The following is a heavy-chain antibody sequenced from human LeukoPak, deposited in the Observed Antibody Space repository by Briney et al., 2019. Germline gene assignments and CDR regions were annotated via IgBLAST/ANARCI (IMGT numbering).Heavy chain of an antibody. V-gene: IGHV3-30-3*01. D-gene: IGHD2-8*01. Sequence: GGSLRLSCAASEVTFRNYAVHWVRQAPGKGLQWVAVISYDGNTIHYADSVRGRFTISRDNAKNSLYLQMNTLRAEDTAVYFCARVPMDGVAYWGQGTLVSVSS. CDR2: ISYDGNTI. J-gene: IGHJ4*02. CDR1: EVTFRNYA. CDR3: ARVPMDGVAY.